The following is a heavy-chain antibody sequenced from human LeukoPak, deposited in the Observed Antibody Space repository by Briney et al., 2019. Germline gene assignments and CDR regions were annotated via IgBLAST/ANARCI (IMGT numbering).Heavy chain of an antibody. J-gene: IGHJ6*02. CDR3: ARVLGLPATYYYYYGMDV. Sequence: PGRSLRLSCAASGFTFSSYGMHWVRQAPGKGLEWVAVIWYDGSNKYYADSVKGRLTISRDNSKNTLYLQMNSLRAEDTAVYYCARVLGLPATYYYYYGMDVWGQGTTVTVSS. CDR2: IWYDGSNK. V-gene: IGHV3-33*01. CDR1: GFTFSSYG. D-gene: IGHD2-2*01.